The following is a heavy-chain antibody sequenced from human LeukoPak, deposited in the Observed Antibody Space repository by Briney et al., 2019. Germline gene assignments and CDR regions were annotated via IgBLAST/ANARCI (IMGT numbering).Heavy chain of an antibody. Sequence: ASVKVSCKASGYTFTSYGISCVRQAPGQGLEWMGLISAYNGNTNSAQKLQGRVTMTTDTSTSTAYMELRSLRSDDTAVYYCARIVITMVRGVIIPTIDYWGQGTLVTVSS. CDR2: ISAYNGNT. CDR1: GYTFTSYG. V-gene: IGHV1-18*01. D-gene: IGHD3-10*01. J-gene: IGHJ4*02. CDR3: ARIVITMVRGVIIPTIDY.